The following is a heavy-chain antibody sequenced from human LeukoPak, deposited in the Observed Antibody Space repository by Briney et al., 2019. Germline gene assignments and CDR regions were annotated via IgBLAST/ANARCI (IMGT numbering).Heavy chain of an antibody. Sequence: SETLSLTCTVSGGSISSYYWSWIRQPPGKGLEWIGYIYYSGSTNYNPSLKSRVTISVDTSKNQFSLKLSSVTAADTAVYYCARVSVGGDPLPADYWGQGILVTVSS. D-gene: IGHD2-2*01. J-gene: IGHJ4*02. V-gene: IGHV4-59*01. CDR1: GGSISSYY. CDR2: IYYSGST. CDR3: ARVSVGGDPLPADY.